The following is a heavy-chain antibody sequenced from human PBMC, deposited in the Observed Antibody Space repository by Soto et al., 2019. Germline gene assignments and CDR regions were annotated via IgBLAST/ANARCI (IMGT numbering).Heavy chain of an antibody. Sequence: SETLSLTCAVYCGSFSGYYRSWIRQPPGKGLEWIGEINHSGSTNYNPSLKSRVTISVDTSKNQFSLKLSSVTAADTAVYYCALGSHYWGQGTLVTVSS. D-gene: IGHD3-10*01. CDR2: INHSGST. CDR1: CGSFSGYY. V-gene: IGHV4-34*01. CDR3: ALGSHY. J-gene: IGHJ4*02.